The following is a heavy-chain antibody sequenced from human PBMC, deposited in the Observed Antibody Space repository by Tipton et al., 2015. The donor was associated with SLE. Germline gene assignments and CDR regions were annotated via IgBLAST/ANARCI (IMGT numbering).Heavy chain of an antibody. D-gene: IGHD2-2*01. V-gene: IGHV1-69*06. CDR1: GGTFSNSA. CDR3: ARGPFHSATVVLVPGGMHYYYGMDV. J-gene: IGHJ6*02. Sequence: QLVQSGAEVKKPGSSVKVSCKASGGTFSNSAINWVRQAPGQGLEWMGGFISMLDTTNFAQKFQGRVTLTADKSTSTAYMELRNLRSDDTAVYYCARGPFHSATVVLVPGGMHYYYGMDVWGQGTTVTVSS. CDR2: FISMLDTT.